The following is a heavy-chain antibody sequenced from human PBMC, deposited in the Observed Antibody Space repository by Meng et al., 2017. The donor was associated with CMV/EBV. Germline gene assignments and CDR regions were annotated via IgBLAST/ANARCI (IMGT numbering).Heavy chain of an antibody. CDR2: INPRTGGT. V-gene: IGHV1-2*02. D-gene: IGHD3-16*01. CDR1: GYAFTAYY. J-gene: IGHJ4*02. CDR3: AADILRITAGDY. Sequence: ASVKVSCKTSGYAFTAYYIHWMRQAPGQGLEWMGDINPRTGGTDLAQRFQGSVTLTRDTSITTAYMEVRNLRSDDTAVYYCAADILRITAGDYWGQGTLVTVSS.